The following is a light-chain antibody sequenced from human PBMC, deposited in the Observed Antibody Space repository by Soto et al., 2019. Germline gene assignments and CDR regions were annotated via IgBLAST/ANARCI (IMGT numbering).Light chain of an antibody. J-gene: IGLJ1*01. CDR2: EVT. Sequence: QSVLTQPASVSGSPGQSFTISCTGTRSNVGGYDFVSWYRQYPGQAPKILIYEVTHRPSGVPDRFSGSKSGNTASLTISGLQADDEADYYCSSYTITSSPVFGPGTKLTVL. CDR1: RSNVGGYDF. CDR3: SSYTITSSPV. V-gene: IGLV2-14*01.